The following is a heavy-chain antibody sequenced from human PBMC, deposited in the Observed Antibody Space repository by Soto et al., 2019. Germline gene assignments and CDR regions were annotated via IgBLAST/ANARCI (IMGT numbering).Heavy chain of an antibody. D-gene: IGHD3-16*01. CDR3: AREIDVATAKVGGGYVFDV. V-gene: IGHV4-4*02. J-gene: IGHJ3*01. Sequence: QVQLQESGPGLVKPSGTLSLTCAASSGSIFTTNWCSWVRQSPGRGLQWIGYIYHSGSPKYNPSLKSRASISIDTSKDRFFLNLTSVAAADTAVYYCAREIDVATAKVGGGYVFDVWGQGTMVTVSS. CDR2: IYHSGSP. CDR1: SGSIFTTNW.